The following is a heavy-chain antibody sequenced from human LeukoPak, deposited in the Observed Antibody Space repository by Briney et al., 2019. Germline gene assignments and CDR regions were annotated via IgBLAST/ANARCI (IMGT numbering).Heavy chain of an antibody. CDR1: GGSISSYY. CDR3: ARLGSGSDIDY. V-gene: IGHV4-59*08. D-gene: IGHD1-26*01. CDR2: IYYSGST. J-gene: IGHJ4*02. Sequence: SETLSLTCTVSGGSISSYYWSWIRQPLEKGLEWIGYIYYSGSTNYNPSLKSRVTISVDTSKNQFSLKLSSVTAADTAVYYCARLGSGSDIDYWGQGTLVTVSS.